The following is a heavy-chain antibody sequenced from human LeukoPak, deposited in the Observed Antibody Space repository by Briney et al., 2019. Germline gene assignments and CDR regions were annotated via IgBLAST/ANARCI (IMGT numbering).Heavy chain of an antibody. Sequence: ASVKVSCKASGYTFTSYDINWVRQATGQGLEWMGWMNPNSGNTGYARKFQGRVTITRNTPINTAYMELSRLRSEDTAVYYCARVGSSTSYYYYMDVWGKGTTVTVSS. D-gene: IGHD2-2*01. V-gene: IGHV1-8*03. J-gene: IGHJ6*03. CDR1: GYTFTSYD. CDR2: MNPNSGNT. CDR3: ARVGSSTSYYYYMDV.